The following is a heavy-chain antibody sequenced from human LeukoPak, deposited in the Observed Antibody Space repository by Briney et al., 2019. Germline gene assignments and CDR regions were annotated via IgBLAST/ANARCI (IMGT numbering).Heavy chain of an antibody. V-gene: IGHV4-4*09. CDR1: GGSISSYY. D-gene: IGHD3-10*01. Sequence: SETLSLTCTVSGGSISSYYWSWIRQPPGKGLEWIGYIYTSGSTNYNPSLKSRVTISVDTSKNQFSLKLSSVTAADTAVYYCASTMVRGVIILWGQGTLVTVSS. CDR3: ASTMVRGVIIL. J-gene: IGHJ4*02. CDR2: IYTSGST.